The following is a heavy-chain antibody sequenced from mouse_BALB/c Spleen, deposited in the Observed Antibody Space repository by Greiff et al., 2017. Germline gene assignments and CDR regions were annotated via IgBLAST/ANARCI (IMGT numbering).Heavy chain of an antibody. CDR1: GYTFTDYA. CDR2: ISTYYGDA. J-gene: IGHJ2*01. Sequence: VQLQQSGAELVRPGVSVKISCKGSGYTFTDYAMHWVKQSHAKSLEWIGVISTYYGDASYNQKFKGKATMTVDKSSSTAYMELARLTSEDSAIYYCASNYGSSYYFDDWGQGTTRTVSS. V-gene: IGHV1S137*01. CDR3: ASNYGSSYYFDD. D-gene: IGHD1-1*01.